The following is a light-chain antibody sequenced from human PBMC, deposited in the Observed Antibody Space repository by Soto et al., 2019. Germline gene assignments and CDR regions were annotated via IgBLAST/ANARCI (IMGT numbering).Light chain of an antibody. V-gene: IGKV3-11*01. CDR3: QQRSNWPPGLT. Sequence: EIVLTQSPATLSLSPGERATLSCSASQSVRGYLAWYQHKPGQATRLLIYDASNRATGIPARFSGSGSGTDFTLTISSLEPEDFAVYYCQQRSNWPPGLTFGGGTKVEIK. CDR1: QSVRGY. J-gene: IGKJ4*01. CDR2: DAS.